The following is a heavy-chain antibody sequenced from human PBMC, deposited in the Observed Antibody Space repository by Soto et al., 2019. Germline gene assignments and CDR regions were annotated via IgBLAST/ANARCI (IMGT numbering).Heavy chain of an antibody. D-gene: IGHD3-22*01. CDR1: GGTFSSCA. CDR3: ARNYYDSSGYYHATS. J-gene: IGHJ4*02. Sequence: ASVKVSCKASGGTFSSCAIIWVRQAPGQGLEWMGGIIPIFGTANYAQKFQGRVTITADESTSTAYMELSSLRSEDTAVYYCARNYYDSSGYYHATSWGQGTLVTVSS. V-gene: IGHV1-69*13. CDR2: IIPIFGTA.